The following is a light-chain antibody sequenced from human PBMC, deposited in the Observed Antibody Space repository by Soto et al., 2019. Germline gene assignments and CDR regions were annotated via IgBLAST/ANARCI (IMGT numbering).Light chain of an antibody. J-gene: IGKJ5*01. CDR3: QQRLNWKVT. V-gene: IGKV3-15*01. CDR1: QSVSSN. CDR2: GES. Sequence: ELLMTQSPATLSVSPGERASLSWRASQSVSSNLAWYQQKPGQPPRILIYGESNRATGIPDRLSGSGSGTELNLTISRLQSEDFAVYYCQQRLNWKVTCGQGTRLEIK.